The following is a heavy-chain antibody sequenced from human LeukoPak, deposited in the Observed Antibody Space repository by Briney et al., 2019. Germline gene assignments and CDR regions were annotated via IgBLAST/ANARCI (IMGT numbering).Heavy chain of an antibody. V-gene: IGHV4-39*01. CDR3: ARPAARYYFYHGMDV. CDR1: GGSISSSSYY. J-gene: IGHJ6*02. CDR2: IYYSGTT. D-gene: IGHD6-13*01. Sequence: PSETLSLTCTVSGGSISSSSYYWGWIRQPPGKGLEWIGSIYYSGTTSYNPSLKSRVTISVDTSENQFSLKLSSVTAADTAVYYCARPAARYYFYHGMDVWGQGTTVTVSS.